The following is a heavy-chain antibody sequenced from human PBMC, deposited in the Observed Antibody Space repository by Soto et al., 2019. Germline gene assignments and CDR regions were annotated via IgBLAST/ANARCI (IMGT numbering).Heavy chain of an antibody. D-gene: IGHD2-2*01. CDR2: ISYDGSNK. V-gene: IGHV3-30-3*01. Sequence: GGSLRLSCAASGFTFSSYAMHWVRQAPGKGLEWVAVISYDGSNKYYADSVKGRFTISRDNSKNTLYLQMNSLRAEDTAVYYCARGDIVVVPAAMDYYYYGMDVWGQGTTVTVSS. CDR3: ARGDIVVVPAAMDYYYYGMDV. J-gene: IGHJ6*02. CDR1: GFTFSSYA.